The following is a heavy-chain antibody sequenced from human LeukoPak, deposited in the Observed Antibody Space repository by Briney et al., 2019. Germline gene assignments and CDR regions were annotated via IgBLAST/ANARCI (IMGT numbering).Heavy chain of an antibody. CDR3: ARDRVTMIVVVGLSNASDI. Sequence: GASVKVSCKASGYTFTSYGISWVRQAPGQGLEWMGWISAYNGNTNYAQKFQGRVTMTTDTSTSTAYMELTSLRSDDTAVYYCARDRVTMIVVVGLSNASDIWGQGTMVTVSS. CDR1: GYTFTSYG. J-gene: IGHJ3*02. D-gene: IGHD3-22*01. CDR2: ISAYNGNT. V-gene: IGHV1-18*01.